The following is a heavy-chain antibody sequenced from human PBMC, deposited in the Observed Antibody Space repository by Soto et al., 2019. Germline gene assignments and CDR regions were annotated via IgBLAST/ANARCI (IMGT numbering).Heavy chain of an antibody. J-gene: IGHJ4*02. D-gene: IGHD3-10*01. Sequence: QVQLQESGPGLVMPSQTLSLTCSVSGGSISSGSYYWTWIRQHPGKGLEWIGYISYRGSTFYNPSLKTRVTITVDTSKNQFSLQVNSGTAADPAIHSCASAQSDSGSYFDAYWGQGTLVTVSS. CDR2: ISYRGST. CDR1: GGSISSGSYY. V-gene: IGHV4-31*03. CDR3: ASAQSDSGSYFDAY.